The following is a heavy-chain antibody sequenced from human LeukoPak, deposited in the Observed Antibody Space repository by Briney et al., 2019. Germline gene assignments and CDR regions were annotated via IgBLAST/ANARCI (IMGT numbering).Heavy chain of an antibody. CDR2: ISSSSSYI. D-gene: IGHD3-10*01. Sequence: PGGSLRLSCAASGFTFSSYSMNWVRQAPGKGLEWVSSISSSSSYIYYADSVKGRFTISRDNAKNSLYLQMNSLRAEDTAVYYCARDPSMVRGVTNLYYFDYWGQGTLVTVSS. CDR1: GFTFSSYS. CDR3: ARDPSMVRGVTNLYYFDY. V-gene: IGHV3-21*01. J-gene: IGHJ4*02.